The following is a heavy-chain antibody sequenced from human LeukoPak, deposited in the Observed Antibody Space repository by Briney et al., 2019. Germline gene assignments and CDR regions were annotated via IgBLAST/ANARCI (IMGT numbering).Heavy chain of an antibody. CDR1: GFTFSSYW. J-gene: IGHJ4*02. CDR2: IKQDGSEK. Sequence: PGGSLRLSCAASGFTFSSYWMSWVRQAPGKGLEWVANIKQDGSEKYYVDSVKGRFTISRDNAKNSLYLQMNSLRVEDTAVYYCAKDQGIVVVAADFDYWGQGTLVTVSS. V-gene: IGHV3-7*03. CDR3: AKDQGIVVVAADFDY. D-gene: IGHD2-15*01.